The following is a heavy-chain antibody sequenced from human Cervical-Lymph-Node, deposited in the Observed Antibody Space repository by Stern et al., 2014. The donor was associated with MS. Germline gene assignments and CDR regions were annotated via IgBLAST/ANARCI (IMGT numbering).Heavy chain of an antibody. CDR2: IYPGDSDA. V-gene: IGHV5-51*01. CDR3: ARLGVVASTHSGMDV. CDR1: GYKFSSYW. J-gene: IGHJ6*02. D-gene: IGHD2-15*01. Sequence: VQLVQSGAEVKKPGESLKISCQGSGYKFSSYWIAWVRQMPGKGLEWMGIIYPGDSDAKYGPSFQGQVTISADKSINTAYLQWSSLKASDTGTFYCARLGVVASTHSGMDVWGQGTTVTVSS.